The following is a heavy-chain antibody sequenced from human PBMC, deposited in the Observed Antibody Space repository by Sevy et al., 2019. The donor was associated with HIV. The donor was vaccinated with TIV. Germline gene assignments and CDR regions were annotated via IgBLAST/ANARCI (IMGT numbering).Heavy chain of an antibody. J-gene: IGHJ4*02. CDR2: INNSGGST. CDR3: VKERVGYISSWYYFDY. Sequence: GGSLRLSCAVSGFTVNTYAMSWVRQAPGKGLEWVAVINNSGGSTDYADSVRGRFSISRENPNVYLEMNSLRVEDTAVYYGVKERVGYISSWYYFDYWGQGTLVTVSS. CDR1: GFTVNTYA. D-gene: IGHD6-13*01. V-gene: IGHV3-23*01.